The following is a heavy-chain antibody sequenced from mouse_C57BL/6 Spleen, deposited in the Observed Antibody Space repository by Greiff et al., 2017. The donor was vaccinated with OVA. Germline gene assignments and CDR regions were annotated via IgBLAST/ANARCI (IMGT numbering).Heavy chain of an antibody. CDR1: GYTFTDYN. Sequence: VQLQQSGPELVKPGASVKIPCKASGYTFTDYNMDWVKQSHGKSLEWIGDINPNNGGTIYNQKFKGKATLTVDKSSSTAYMELRSLTSEDTAVYYCARGDYDDSFDAMDYWGQGTSVTVSS. CDR3: ARGDYDDSFDAMDY. CDR2: INPNNGGT. D-gene: IGHD2-4*01. J-gene: IGHJ4*01. V-gene: IGHV1-18*01.